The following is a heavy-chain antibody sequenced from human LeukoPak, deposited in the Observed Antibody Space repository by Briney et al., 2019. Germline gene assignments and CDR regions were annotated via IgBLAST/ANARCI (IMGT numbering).Heavy chain of an antibody. CDR1: GFSFRNYG. D-gene: IGHD5-18*01. J-gene: IGHJ2*01. V-gene: IGHV3-30*18. CDR2: ISDDGRNK. CDR3: AKDADTATIIYWYFDL. Sequence: GSLRLSCAASGFSFRNYGMHWVRQAPGKGLEWVAVISDDGRNKYYADSVRGRFTISRGNSKNVLYLQMNNLRPEDTAVYHCAKDADTATIIYWYFDLWGRGTLVTVSS.